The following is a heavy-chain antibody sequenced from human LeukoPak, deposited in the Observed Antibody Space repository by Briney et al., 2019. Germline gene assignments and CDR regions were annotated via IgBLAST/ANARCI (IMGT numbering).Heavy chain of an antibody. CDR1: GSTFTGYY. V-gene: IGHV1-2*02. Sequence: ASVKVSCKASGSTFTGYYMHWVRQAPGQGLEWMGWINPNSGGTNYAQKFQGRVTMTRDTSISTAYMELSRLRSDDTAVYYCARVVPAAPECFDYWGQGTLVTVSS. CDR3: ARVVPAAPECFDY. CDR2: INPNSGGT. D-gene: IGHD2-2*01. J-gene: IGHJ4*02.